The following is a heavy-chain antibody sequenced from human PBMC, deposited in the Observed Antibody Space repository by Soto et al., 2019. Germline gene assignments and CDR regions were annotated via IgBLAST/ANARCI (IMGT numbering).Heavy chain of an antibody. Sequence: SLTCTVSGGSISSYYWSWIRQPPGKGLEWIGYIYYSGSTNYNPSLKSRVTISVDTSKNQFSLKLSSVTAADTAVYYCARLDFWSGYYSYYGMDVWGQGTTVTVS. V-gene: IGHV4-59*01. J-gene: IGHJ6*02. CDR1: GGSISSYY. CDR2: IYYSGST. D-gene: IGHD3-3*01. CDR3: ARLDFWSGYYSYYGMDV.